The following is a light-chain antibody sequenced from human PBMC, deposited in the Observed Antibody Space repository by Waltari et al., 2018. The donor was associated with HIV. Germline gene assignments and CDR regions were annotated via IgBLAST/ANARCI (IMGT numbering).Light chain of an antibody. CDR1: QTVGDW. V-gene: IGKV1-5*03. J-gene: IGKJ1*01. Sequence: DIHMTQSPPTLAASIGDRVNITLRARQTVGDWLAWYPQKPGEAPPLLIYRATTVENGVPSRFSGSASGTDFTLAIDSLHPDDFATYYCHQYSNYLGSFGQGTRVQLK. CDR3: HQYSNYLGS. CDR2: RAT.